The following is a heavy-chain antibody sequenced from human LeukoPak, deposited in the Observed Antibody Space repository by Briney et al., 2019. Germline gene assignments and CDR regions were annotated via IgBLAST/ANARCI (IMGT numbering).Heavy chain of an antibody. CDR1: GGSNSSGSYY. D-gene: IGHD2-2*01. J-gene: IGHJ5*02. CDR3: AREVVPAAPYNWFDP. V-gene: IGHV4-61*02. CDR2: IYTSGST. Sequence: PSETLSLTCTVSGGSNSSGSYYWSWIRQPAGKGLEWIGRIYTSGSTNYNPSLKSRVTISVDTSKNQFSLKLSSVTAADTAVYYCAREVVPAAPYNWFDPWGQGTLVTVSS.